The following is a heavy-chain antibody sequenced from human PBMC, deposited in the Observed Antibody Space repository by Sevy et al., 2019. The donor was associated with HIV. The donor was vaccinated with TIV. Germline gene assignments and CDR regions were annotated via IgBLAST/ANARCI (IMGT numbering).Heavy chain of an antibody. V-gene: IGHV1-2*02. CDR2: INPNSSGT. CDR1: GYTFTGYY. CDR3: GGERVFCRGGWCKPGGWFDP. J-gene: IGHJ5*02. D-gene: IGHD2-15*01. Sequence: ASVKVSCKASGYTFTGYYMHWVRQAPGQGLEWMGWINPNSSGTNYAQKFQGRVTMTRDTSISTAYMELSRLRSDDTAGDYCGGERVFCRGGWCKPGGWFDPWGQGTLVTVSS.